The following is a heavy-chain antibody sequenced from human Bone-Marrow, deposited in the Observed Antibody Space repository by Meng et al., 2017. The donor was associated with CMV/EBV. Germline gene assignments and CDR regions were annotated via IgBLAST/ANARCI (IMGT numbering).Heavy chain of an antibody. CDR1: GFTFSSYW. D-gene: IGHD1-26*01. CDR3: ARDAAPWRGATPDY. J-gene: IGHJ4*02. CDR2: INSDGSNT. Sequence: LSLTCAASGFTFSSYWMHWVRQAPGKGLVWVSRINSDGSNTSYADSVKGRFTISRDNAKNTLYLQMNSLRAEDTAVYYCARDAAPWRGATPDYWGQGTLVTVSS. V-gene: IGHV3-74*01.